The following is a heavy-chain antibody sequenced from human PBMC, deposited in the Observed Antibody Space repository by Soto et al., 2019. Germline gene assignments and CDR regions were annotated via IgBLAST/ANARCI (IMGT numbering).Heavy chain of an antibody. CDR3: AREPEDGVPGDY. J-gene: IGHJ4*02. V-gene: IGHV1-3*01. D-gene: IGHD2-8*01. Sequence: VQLVQSGTEVKEPGASVRVSCKASGYTFTAHSLHWARQAPGQGLEWMGWIIVSHDRPRYAPQFQGRLTFETDIIGTTAYMHLTRLTPEDTAVYFCAREPEDGVPGDYWGQGTPVVVSS. CDR2: IIVSHDRP. CDR1: GYTFTAHS.